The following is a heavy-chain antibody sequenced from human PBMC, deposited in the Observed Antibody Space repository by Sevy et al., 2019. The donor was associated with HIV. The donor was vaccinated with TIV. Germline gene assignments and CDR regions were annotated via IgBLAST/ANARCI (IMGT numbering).Heavy chain of an antibody. D-gene: IGHD2-8*01. CDR2: ISFDGRNK. CDR1: GFTFADHA. CDR3: ARDHCTDGACFRSGYFDY. V-gene: IGHV3-30*04. Sequence: GGSLRLSCAASGFTFADHAFHWVRQAPGKGLEWVAIISFDGRNKRVAESVKGRFTISRDESKNTVYLQMTSLRPEDTAVYYCARDHCTDGACFRSGYFDYWGQGTLVTVSS. J-gene: IGHJ4*02.